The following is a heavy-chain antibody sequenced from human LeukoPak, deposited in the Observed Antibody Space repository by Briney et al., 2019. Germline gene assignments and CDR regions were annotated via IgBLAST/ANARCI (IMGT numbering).Heavy chain of an antibody. D-gene: IGHD3-16*02. CDR2: MNPNSGRR. V-gene: IGHV1-8*01. Sequence: ASVKVSCKASGNTFSNYDINWVRQAPGQGLEWMGWMNPNSGRRVYAQKFQGRVTMTRNSSINTAYMELTSLRSDDTAVYYCARGLRSDYWGQGTLVTVSS. J-gene: IGHJ4*02. CDR3: ARGLRSDY. CDR1: GNTFSNYD.